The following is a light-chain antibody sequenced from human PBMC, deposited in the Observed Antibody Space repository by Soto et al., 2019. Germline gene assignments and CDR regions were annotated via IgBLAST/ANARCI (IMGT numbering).Light chain of an antibody. V-gene: IGKV3-15*01. CDR2: GAS. CDR3: QQYNNWPRGT. Sequence: EIVLTQSPCTLSLSRGERATLSCRASERIYSAYLAWYQQKPGQAPRLLIYGASTRATGIPARFSGSGSGTEFTLTISSLQSEDFAVYYCQQYNNWPRGTFGQGTKVDIK. CDR1: ERIYSAY. J-gene: IGKJ1*01.